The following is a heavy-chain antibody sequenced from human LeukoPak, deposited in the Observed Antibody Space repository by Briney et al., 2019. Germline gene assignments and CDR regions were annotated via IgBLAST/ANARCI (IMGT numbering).Heavy chain of an antibody. CDR3: ATTGYSSGWDT. Sequence: SETLSLTCAVYGGSFSGYYWSWIRQPPGKGLEWIGEINHSGSTNYNPSLKSRVTISVDTSKNQFSLKLSSVTAADTAVYYCATTGYSSGWDTWGQGTLVTVSS. V-gene: IGHV4-34*01. CDR1: GGSFSGYY. J-gene: IGHJ4*02. CDR2: INHSGST. D-gene: IGHD6-19*01.